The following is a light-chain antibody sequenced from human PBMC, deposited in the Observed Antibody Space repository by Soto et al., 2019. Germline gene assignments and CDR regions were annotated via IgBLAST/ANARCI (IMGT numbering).Light chain of an antibody. CDR1: QTISSW. J-gene: IGKJ5*01. V-gene: IGKV1-5*03. Sequence: DIQMTQSASTLSGSFGDRVTITWRASQTISSWLAWYQQKPGKAPKLLIYKASTLKSGVPSRFSGSGSGTEFTLTISSLQTDDFATYYCQHYNSYSITFGQGTRLEIK. CDR3: QHYNSYSIT. CDR2: KAS.